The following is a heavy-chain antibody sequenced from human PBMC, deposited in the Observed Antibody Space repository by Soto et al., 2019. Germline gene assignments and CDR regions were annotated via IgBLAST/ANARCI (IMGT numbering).Heavy chain of an antibody. CDR3: ARRKERSGPHYFDY. Sequence: XGSLILSCAASGFTFSSHGMHWVRQAPGKGLDWLALILHDGSLTFYGDSVKGRFTISRDNSKNTLNMELTSLKSNDTAVYFCARRKERSGPHYFDYWGQGTLVTVSS. V-gene: IGHV3-30*03. J-gene: IGHJ4*02. D-gene: IGHD1-1*01. CDR1: GFTFSSHG. CDR2: ILHDGSLT.